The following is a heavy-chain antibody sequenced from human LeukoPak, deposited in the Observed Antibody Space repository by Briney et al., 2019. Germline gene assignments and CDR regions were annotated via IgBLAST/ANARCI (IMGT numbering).Heavy chain of an antibody. CDR1: GGSISTYF. CDR2: IYYSGST. J-gene: IGHJ4*02. Sequence: SETLSLTCPCSGGSISTYFWSWIRPPPGKGLEWIGYIYYSGSTNYNPSLKSRVTISLDTSKNQFSLKLSSVTAADTAMYYCARVSGGNSVGGDYWGQGTLVTVSS. V-gene: IGHV4-59*01. D-gene: IGHD4-23*01. CDR3: ARVSGGNSVGGDY.